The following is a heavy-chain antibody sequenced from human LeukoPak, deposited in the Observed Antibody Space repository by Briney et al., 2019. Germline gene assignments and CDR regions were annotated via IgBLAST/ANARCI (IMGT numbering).Heavy chain of an antibody. J-gene: IGHJ4*02. V-gene: IGHV3-23*01. Sequence: GGSLRLSCAASGFTFSSYAMSWVRQAPGKGLEWVSVISGSGYSTYYAESVKGRFTISKDNSKNTLFLQMDSLRAEDTAVYYCARAGPDDGVGYYGSFDYWGQGTLVTVSS. D-gene: IGHD3-22*01. CDR1: GFTFSSYA. CDR2: ISGSGYST. CDR3: ARAGPDDGVGYYGSFDY.